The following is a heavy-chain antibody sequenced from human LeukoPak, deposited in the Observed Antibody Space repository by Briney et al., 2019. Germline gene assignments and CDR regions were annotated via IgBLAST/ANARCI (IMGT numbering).Heavy chain of an antibody. V-gene: IGHV4-34*01. CDR2: INHSGST. Sequence: SETLSLTCTVYGGSFSGYYWSWIRQPPGKGLEWIGEINHSGSTNYNPSLKSRVTISVDTSKNQFSLKLSSVTAADTAVYYCARRRKYYDFWSGYYDDYWGQGTLVTVSS. CDR1: GGSFSGYY. CDR3: ARRRKYYDFWSGYYDDY. J-gene: IGHJ4*02. D-gene: IGHD3-3*01.